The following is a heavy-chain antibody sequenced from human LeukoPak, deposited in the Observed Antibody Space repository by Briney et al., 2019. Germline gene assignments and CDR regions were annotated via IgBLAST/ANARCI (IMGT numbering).Heavy chain of an antibody. CDR1: GGSISRSSYY. J-gene: IGHJ3*02. Sequence: SETLSLTCSISGGSISRSSYYWGWIRQSPGKGLEWVGSVYHTGSTYYNPSLKSRVSISVDTSKNQFSLNVSSVTAADTAMYYAARGKGYDSPSGAFDIWGHGAMVTVSS. CDR2: VYHTGST. V-gene: IGHV4-39*07. CDR3: ARGKGYDSPSGAFDI. D-gene: IGHD3-9*01.